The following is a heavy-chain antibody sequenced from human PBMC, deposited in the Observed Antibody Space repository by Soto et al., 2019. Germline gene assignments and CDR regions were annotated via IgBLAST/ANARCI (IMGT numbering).Heavy chain of an antibody. J-gene: IGHJ6*02. Sequence: SETLSLTCTVSGGSISSGDYFWSWIRQSPGKGLEWIGYISSIGSTYYNPSLKSRVSVSRDTSKNQFSLKLSSVTTTDTAVYYCARGLVIRPYYFHGMDVRGQGTTVTVSS. CDR3: ARGLVIRPYYFHGMDV. V-gene: IGHV4-30-4*01. D-gene: IGHD3-9*01. CDR1: GGSISSGDYF. CDR2: ISSIGST.